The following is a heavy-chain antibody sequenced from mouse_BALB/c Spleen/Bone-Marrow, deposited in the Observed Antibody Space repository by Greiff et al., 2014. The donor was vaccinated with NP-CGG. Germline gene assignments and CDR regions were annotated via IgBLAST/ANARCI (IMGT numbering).Heavy chain of an antibody. V-gene: IGHV2-6-7*01. CDR2: IWGDGST. J-gene: IGHJ4*01. CDR3: AREPHYYAMDY. CDR1: GFSLTGYG. Sequence: VKLMESGPGLVAPSQSLSITCTVSGFSLTGYGVNWVRQPPGKGLGWLGMIWGDGSTDYNSALKSRLSISKDNSKSQVFLKMNSLQTDDTARYYCAREPHYYAMDYWGQGTSVTVSS.